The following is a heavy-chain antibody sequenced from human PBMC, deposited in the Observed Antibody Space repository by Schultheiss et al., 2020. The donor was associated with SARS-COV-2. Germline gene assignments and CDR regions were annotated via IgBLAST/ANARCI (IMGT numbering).Heavy chain of an antibody. CDR1: GFTFTTYG. CDR3: ARDLKDGDYAGVFDF. D-gene: IGHD4-17*01. CDR2: IWYDGTKK. Sequence: GGSLRLSCAASGFTFTTYGMHWVRQAPGKGLEWVAVIWYDGTKKYYADSVKGRFTISRDNSKNTLYLQMNSLTPEDTAVYHCARDLKDGDYAGVFDFWGQGTLVTVSS. J-gene: IGHJ4*02. V-gene: IGHV3-33*01.